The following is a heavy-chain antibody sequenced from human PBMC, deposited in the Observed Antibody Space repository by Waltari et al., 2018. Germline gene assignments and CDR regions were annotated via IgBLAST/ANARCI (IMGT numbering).Heavy chain of an antibody. CDR2: FFRGGSA. V-gene: IGHV3-53*01. CDR3: ATCHGGTCRLWPLDF. D-gene: IGHD2-15*01. J-gene: IGHJ4*02. Sequence: ELQVVESGGALIQPGGALRVSCAASGFSGHDEDMSWGRQAPGKGVEWVSVFFRGGSANYADSVKGRFIMSRDSSENMVYLQMNNVRVDDTAMYYCATCHGGTCRLWPLDFWGQGTVVTVSS. CDR1: GFSGHDED.